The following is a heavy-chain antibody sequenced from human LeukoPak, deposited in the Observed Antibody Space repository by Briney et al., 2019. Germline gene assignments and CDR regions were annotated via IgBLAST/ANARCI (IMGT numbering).Heavy chain of an antibody. CDR2: IIPILGIA. J-gene: IGHJ5*02. CDR1: GGTFSSYA. D-gene: IGHD6-13*01. V-gene: IGHV1-69*04. CDR3: ARAYKGIAAAGTEAWRSVAFDP. Sequence: GASVKVSCKASGGTFSSYAISWVRQAPGQGLEWMGRIIPILGIANYAQKFQGRVTITADKSTSTAYMELSSLRSEDTAVYYCARAYKGIAAAGTEAWRSVAFDPWGQGTLVTVSS.